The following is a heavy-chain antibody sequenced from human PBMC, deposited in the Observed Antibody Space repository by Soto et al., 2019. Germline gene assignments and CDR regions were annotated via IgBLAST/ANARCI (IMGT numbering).Heavy chain of an antibody. CDR1: GGTFSSYA. D-gene: IGHD3-22*01. CDR3: ARGIVVVIRVPANYYYGMDV. Sequence: SVKVSCKASGGTFSSYAISWVRQAPGQGLEWKGGIIPIFGTANYAQKFQGRVTITADESTSTAYMELSSLRSEDTAVYYCARGIVVVIRVPANYYYGMDVWGQGTTVTVSS. J-gene: IGHJ6*02. V-gene: IGHV1-69*13. CDR2: IIPIFGTA.